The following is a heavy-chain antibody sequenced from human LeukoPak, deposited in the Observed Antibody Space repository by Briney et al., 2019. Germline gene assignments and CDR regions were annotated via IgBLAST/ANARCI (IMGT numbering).Heavy chain of an antibody. CDR3: GLYDSSGYYIYYYYGMDV. CDR1: GSNFSSYD. CDR2: SIPIFGTA. J-gene: IGHJ6*02. V-gene: IGHV1-69*01. Sequence: SVTVSCKATGSNFSSYDIGRVRQAPGQWLEWMGGSIPIFGTANYAQKFQGRVTITADESTSTAYMELSSLRSEDTAVYYCGLYDSSGYYIYYYYGMDVWGQGTTVTVSS. D-gene: IGHD3-22*01.